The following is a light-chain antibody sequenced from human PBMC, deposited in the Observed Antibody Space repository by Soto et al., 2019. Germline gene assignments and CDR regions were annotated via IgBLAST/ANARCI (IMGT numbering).Light chain of an antibody. V-gene: IGKV1-5*01. CDR2: DAS. J-gene: IGKJ2*01. CDR1: QSISSW. CDR3: QQYNSYSFT. Sequence: DIQMTQSPSTLSASVGDRVTITCRASQSISSWLAWYQQKPGKAPKLLIYDASSFESGVPSRFSRSGSGKEFTLTISTLQPDDFAPYYCQQYNSYSFTFGQGTKVDIK.